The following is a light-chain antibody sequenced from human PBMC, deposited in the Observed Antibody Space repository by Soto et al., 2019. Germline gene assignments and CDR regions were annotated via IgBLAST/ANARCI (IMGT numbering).Light chain of an antibody. Sequence: DIVMTQSPDSLAVSLGERATINCKSSQSVLYSSNNKNYLAWFQQKPGQPPKLLIYWASTRKSGVPDRFSGSGSWTDFTLTISSLQAEDVAVYYCQQYYTTPRWTFGQGTKVEIK. CDR3: QQYYTTPRWT. J-gene: IGKJ1*01. V-gene: IGKV4-1*01. CDR1: QSVLYSSNNKNY. CDR2: WAS.